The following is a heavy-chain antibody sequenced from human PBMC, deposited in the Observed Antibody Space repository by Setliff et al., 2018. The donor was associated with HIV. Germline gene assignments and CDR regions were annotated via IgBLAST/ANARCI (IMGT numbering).Heavy chain of an antibody. J-gene: IGHJ4*02. CDR1: RFTFNDYW. CDR3: ARGSSQGY. D-gene: IGHD6-6*01. CDR2: IDREGSEK. V-gene: IGHV3-7*03. Sequence: GGSLRLSCVASRFTFNDYWMSWVRQAPGKGLEWVANIDREGSEKYYVDSVKGRFTISRDNAKNSLYLQMNSLRAEDTAVYYCARGSSQGYWGQGTLVTVSS.